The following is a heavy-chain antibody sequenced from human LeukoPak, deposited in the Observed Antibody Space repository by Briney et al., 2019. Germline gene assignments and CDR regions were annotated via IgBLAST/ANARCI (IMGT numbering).Heavy chain of an antibody. CDR1: GYTFTSYA. CDR2: INTNTGNP. J-gene: IGHJ3*02. Sequence: GASVKVSCKASGYTFTSYAMNWVRQAPGQGLEWMGWINTNTGNPTYAQGFTGRFVFSLDTSVSTAYLQISSLKAEDTAVYYCARIPIGYGDYFVQLDDAFDIWGQGTMVTVSS. CDR3: ARIPIGYGDYFVQLDDAFDI. D-gene: IGHD4-17*01. V-gene: IGHV7-4-1*02.